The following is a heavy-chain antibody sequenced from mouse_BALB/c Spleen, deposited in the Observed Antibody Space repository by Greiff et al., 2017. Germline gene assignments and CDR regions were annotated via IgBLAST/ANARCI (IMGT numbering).Heavy chain of an antibody. CDR2: IYPGGGYT. CDR1: GYTFTNYW. Sequence: VQLHQSGAELVRPGTSVKISCKASGYTFTNYWLGWVKQRPGHGLEWIGDIYPGGGYTNYNEKFKGKATLTADTSSSTADIQLSRLTSEDAAVYFCARYDALDYWGQGTTLTVSS. V-gene: IGHV1-63*02. D-gene: IGHD2-12*01. CDR3: ARYDALDY. J-gene: IGHJ2*01.